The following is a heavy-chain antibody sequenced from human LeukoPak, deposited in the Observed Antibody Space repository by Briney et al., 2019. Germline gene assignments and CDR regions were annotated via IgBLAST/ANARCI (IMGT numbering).Heavy chain of an antibody. V-gene: IGHV3-30-3*01. CDR3: ARDQGDIVVVPAAILLVDY. Sequence: PGRSLRLSCAASGFTLSSYAMHWVRQAPGKGLEWVAVISYDGSNKYYADSVKGRFTISRDNSKNTLYLQMNSLRAEDTAVYYCARDQGDIVVVPAAILLVDYWGQGTLVTVSS. J-gene: IGHJ4*02. CDR2: ISYDGSNK. D-gene: IGHD2-2*01. CDR1: GFTLSSYA.